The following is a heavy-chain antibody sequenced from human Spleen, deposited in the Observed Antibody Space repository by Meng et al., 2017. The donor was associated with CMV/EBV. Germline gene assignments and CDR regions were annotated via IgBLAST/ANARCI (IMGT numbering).Heavy chain of an antibody. CDR1: VGSFSGSY. V-gene: IGHV4-34*01. CDR2: INHSGST. J-gene: IGHJ4*02. D-gene: IGHD5-24*01. CDR3: ARGRRGYNS. Sequence: VRVQQWGAGLLHLPETLSLTCAVYVGSFSGSYWSWIRQPPGKGLEWIGEINHSGSTNYNPSLKSRVTISVDTSKNQFSLKLSSVTAADTAVYYCARGRRGYNSWGQGTLVTVSS.